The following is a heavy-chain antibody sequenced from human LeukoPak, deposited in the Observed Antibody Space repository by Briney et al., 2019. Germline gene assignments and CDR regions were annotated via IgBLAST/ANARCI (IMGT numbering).Heavy chain of an antibody. CDR3: AHRPIAGRPFDS. CDR2: IFWTDEK. J-gene: IGHJ5*01. Sequence: SGPTLVNPTQTLTLTCTFSGFSLSTSEMGVSWIRQPPRKALEWLALIFWTDEKHYSPSLKSRLTITKDTSKNQVVLTMTNMDPVDTATYYCAHRPIAGRPFDSWGQGTLVTVSS. CDR1: GFSLSTSEMG. V-gene: IGHV2-5*01. D-gene: IGHD6-6*01.